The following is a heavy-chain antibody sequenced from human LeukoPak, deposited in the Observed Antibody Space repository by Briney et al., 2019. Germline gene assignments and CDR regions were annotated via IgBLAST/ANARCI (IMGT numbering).Heavy chain of an antibody. CDR3: GRGGRWYFDF. J-gene: IGHJ4*02. Sequence: PGGSLRLSCAASGFTFSGYWMSWVRQAPGKGLECVANIKEDGSEKHYVDSVKGRFTISRDNAMNSLYLQINSLRVEDTAVYYCGRGGRWYFDFWGQGALVTVSS. CDR1: GFTFSGYW. CDR2: IKEDGSEK. V-gene: IGHV3-7*03. D-gene: IGHD2-15*01.